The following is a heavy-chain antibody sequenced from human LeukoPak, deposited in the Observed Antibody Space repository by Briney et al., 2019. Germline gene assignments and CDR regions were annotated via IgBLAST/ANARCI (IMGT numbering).Heavy chain of an antibody. CDR2: IGYDGTNK. CDR1: GFNFSNYG. V-gene: IGHV3-30*02. CDR3: AKVADVDCLDY. D-gene: IGHD3-10*02. J-gene: IGHJ4*02. Sequence: GGSLRLSCAASGFNFSNYGMYWVRQAPGKGLEWVAFIGYDGTNKHYADSVKGRFIISRDNSKNTVYLQMNSLRAEDTAVYYCAKVADVDCLDYWGQGTLVTVSS.